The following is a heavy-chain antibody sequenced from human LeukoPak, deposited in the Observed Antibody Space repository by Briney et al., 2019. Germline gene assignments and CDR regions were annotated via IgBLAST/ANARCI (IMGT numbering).Heavy chain of an antibody. V-gene: IGHV1-2*02. CDR2: INPNSGVT. Sequence: ASVKVSCKASAYTFTGYYIHWVRQAPGQGLEWMGWINPNSGVTNYAQNFQGRVTMTRDTSVSTAYMELSRLRSDDTAVYYCARDHCTSSGCYEYYYYGVDVWGQGTTVTVSS. D-gene: IGHD2-2*01. J-gene: IGHJ6*02. CDR3: ARDHCTSSGCYEYYYYGVDV. CDR1: AYTFTGYY.